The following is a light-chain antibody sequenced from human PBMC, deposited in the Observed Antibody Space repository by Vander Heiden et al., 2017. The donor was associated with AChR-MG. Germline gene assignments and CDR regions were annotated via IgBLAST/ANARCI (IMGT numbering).Light chain of an antibody. CDR3: VLYMGSGISV. V-gene: IGLV8-61*01. CDR2: STN. J-gene: IGLJ2*01. CDR1: SGSVPSNYY. Sequence: VLTHEPPFSVSPGGTVTLTCALSSGSVPSNYYPSWYQQTPGQAPRRLIYSTNTRSSVVPDRFSGSILGNKAVLTITGAQADDESDYYCVLYMGSGISVFGGGTKVTVL.